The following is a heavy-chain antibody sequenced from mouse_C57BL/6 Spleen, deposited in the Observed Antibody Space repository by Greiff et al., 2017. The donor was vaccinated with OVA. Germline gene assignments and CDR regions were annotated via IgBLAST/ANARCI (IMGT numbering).Heavy chain of an antibody. Sequence: EVKLLESGPGLVKPSQSLSLTCSVTGYSITSGYYWNWIRQFPGNQLEWMGCISYDGSNNYNPSLKNRTTITRDTSKNQFFLKLNSVTTEDTATYYCAEGYGNPWFAYWGQGTLVTVSA. D-gene: IGHD2-1*01. V-gene: IGHV3-6*01. J-gene: IGHJ3*01. CDR3: AEGYGNPWFAY. CDR1: GYSITSGYY. CDR2: ISYDGSN.